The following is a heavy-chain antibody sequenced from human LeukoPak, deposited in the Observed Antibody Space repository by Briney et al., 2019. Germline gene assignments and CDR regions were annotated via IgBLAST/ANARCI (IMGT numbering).Heavy chain of an antibody. J-gene: IGHJ4*02. CDR3: ARDRSQGRDFDY. V-gene: IGHV1-2*02. D-gene: IGHD3-10*01. CDR1: GHTFTGYY. CDR2: INPNSGDT. Sequence: VASVTVSCTASGHTFTGYYMHWVRQAPGQGLEWMGWINPNSGDTNYAQKFQGRVTMTRDTSISTAYMDLSRLTSDDTAVYYCARDRSQGRDFDYWGQGTPVTVSS.